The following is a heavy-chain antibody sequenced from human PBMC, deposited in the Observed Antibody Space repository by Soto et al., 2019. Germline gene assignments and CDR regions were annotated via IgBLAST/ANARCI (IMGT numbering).Heavy chain of an antibody. J-gene: IGHJ4*02. CDR1: GYTFTSYD. D-gene: IGHD3-3*01. V-gene: IGHV1-8*01. CDR2: MNPNSGNT. CDR3: ARGVHTNKKIFGVVISSPNPYYFDY. Sequence: ASVKVSCKASGYTFTSYDINWVRQATGQGLEWMGWMNPNSGNTGYAQKFQGRVTMTRNTSISTAYMELSSLRSEDTAVYYCARGVHTNKKIFGVVISSPNPYYFDYWGQGTLVTVSS.